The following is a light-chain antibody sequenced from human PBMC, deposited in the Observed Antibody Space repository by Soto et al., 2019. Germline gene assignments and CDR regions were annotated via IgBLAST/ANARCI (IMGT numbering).Light chain of an antibody. Sequence: QSVLTQPPSVSGAPGQRVTLSCTGNSSNLGAGYDVHWYQQLPGAAPKLVIFGNRNRPSGVPERFPGSKSGTTASLAITGLQAEDDADYYCQAYDSSLTASVFGGGTKVTVL. CDR3: QAYDSSLTASV. V-gene: IGLV1-40*01. CDR2: GNR. J-gene: IGLJ3*02. CDR1: SSNLGAGYD.